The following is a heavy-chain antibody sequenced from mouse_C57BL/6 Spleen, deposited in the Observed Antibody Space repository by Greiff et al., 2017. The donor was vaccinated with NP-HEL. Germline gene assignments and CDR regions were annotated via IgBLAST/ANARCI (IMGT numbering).Heavy chain of an antibody. CDR1: GYTFTDYY. Sequence: EVQLQQSGPELVKPGASVKISCKASGYTFTDYYMNWVKQSHGKSLEWIGDINPNNGGTSYNQKFKGKGTLTVDKSSSTAYMELRSLTSEDSAVYYCARDYDYDKDAMDYWSKGASVNVAS. D-gene: IGHD2-4*01. CDR3: ARDYDYDKDAMDY. J-gene: IGHJ4*01. CDR2: INPNNGGT. V-gene: IGHV1-26*01.